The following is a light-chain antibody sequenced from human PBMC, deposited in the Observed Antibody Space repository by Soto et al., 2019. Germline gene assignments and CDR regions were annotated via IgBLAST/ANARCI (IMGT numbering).Light chain of an antibody. J-gene: IGKJ5*01. CDR2: DAS. CDR3: QQRSNWPPRVT. V-gene: IGKV3-11*01. Sequence: EIVLTQSPATLSLSPWEIATLSCRASQSVRSYLVWYQQKPGQAPRLLIYDASTRATGIPARFSGSGSGTDFTLTISSLEPEDFAVYYCQQRSNWPPRVTFGQGTRLEIK. CDR1: QSVRSY.